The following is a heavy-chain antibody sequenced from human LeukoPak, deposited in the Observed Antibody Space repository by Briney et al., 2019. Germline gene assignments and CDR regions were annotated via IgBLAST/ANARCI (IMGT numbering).Heavy chain of an antibody. CDR1: GGSFSGYY. Sequence: SETLSLTCAVYGGSFSGYYWSWIRQPPGKGLQWIGEINHSGSTNYNPCLKSRLTISVDTSKSQFSLKLSSVTAADTSLYYCARGDTRDTSGYYYFDYWGQGTLVTVSS. CDR2: INHSGST. V-gene: IGHV4-34*01. D-gene: IGHD3-22*01. CDR3: ARGDTRDTSGYYYFDY. J-gene: IGHJ4*02.